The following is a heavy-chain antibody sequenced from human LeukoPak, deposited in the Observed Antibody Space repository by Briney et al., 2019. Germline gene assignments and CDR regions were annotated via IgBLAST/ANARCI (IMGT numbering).Heavy chain of an antibody. CDR2: IYYSGST. Sequence: SETLSLTCAVSGGSISSGGYSWSWIRQPPGKGLEWIGYIYYSGSTNYNPSLKSRVTISVDTSKNQFSLKLSSVTAADTAVYYCARLGGYCSSTSCYYRNYFDYWGQGTLVTVSS. CDR1: GGSISSGGYS. V-gene: IGHV4-61*08. D-gene: IGHD2-2*01. CDR3: ARLGGYCSSTSCYYRNYFDY. J-gene: IGHJ4*02.